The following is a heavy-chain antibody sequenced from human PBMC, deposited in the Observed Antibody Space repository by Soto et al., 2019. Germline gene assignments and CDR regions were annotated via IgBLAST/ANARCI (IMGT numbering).Heavy chain of an antibody. D-gene: IGHD6-13*01. CDR3: VRDTMRASAAASLDY. V-gene: IGHV3-48*03. J-gene: IGHJ4*02. CDR2: ISVSGNII. Sequence: GGSLRLSCAASGFTFSTYEFNWVRQAPGRGLEWISYISVSGNIIKYADSVKGRFTISRDNAGNSLHLHMSSLRVDDTAVYFCVRDTMRASAAASLDYWGQGTQVTVSS. CDR1: GFTFSTYE.